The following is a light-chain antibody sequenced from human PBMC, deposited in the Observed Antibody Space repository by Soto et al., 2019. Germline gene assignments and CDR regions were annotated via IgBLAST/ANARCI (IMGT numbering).Light chain of an antibody. CDR3: QQRSNWPT. V-gene: IGKV3-11*01. J-gene: IGKJ3*01. Sequence: EIVLTQSPATLSLSPGERATLSCRASQSVSSYLAWYQQKPGQAPRHLIYDASNRATGIPARFSGSGSGTDFSLTTSSLEPEDFAVYYCQQRSNWPTFGPGTKVDIK. CDR2: DAS. CDR1: QSVSSY.